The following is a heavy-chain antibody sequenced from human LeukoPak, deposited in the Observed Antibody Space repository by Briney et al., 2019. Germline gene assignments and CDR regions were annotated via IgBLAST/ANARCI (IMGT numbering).Heavy chain of an antibody. CDR1: GGTFSSYA. Sequence: GSSVKVSCKASGGTFSSYAISWVRQAPGQGLEWMGGIIPIFGTANYAQKFQGRVTITADESTSTAYMELSSLRSEDTAVYYCARVTPSAAAIPFDYWGQGTLVTVSS. V-gene: IGHV1-69*01. CDR2: IIPIFGTA. J-gene: IGHJ4*02. D-gene: IGHD2-2*02. CDR3: ARVTPSAAAIPFDY.